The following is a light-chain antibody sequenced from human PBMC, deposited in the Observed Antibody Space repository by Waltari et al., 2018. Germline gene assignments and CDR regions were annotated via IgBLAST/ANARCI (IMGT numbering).Light chain of an antibody. CDR2: VVS. J-gene: IGLJ2*01. Sequence: QSALPPPRPVSGPPGQPSTIPSPGPSISFVVFHFVSWYHQHPGKAPKLMIYVVSKRPAGGPDRLPGSSAGNTASLSISGLHAEDEADYYCCAYGGSYVVVGGGTKLTVL. CDR1: SISFVVFHF. CDR3: CAYGGSYVV. V-gene: IGLV2-11*01.